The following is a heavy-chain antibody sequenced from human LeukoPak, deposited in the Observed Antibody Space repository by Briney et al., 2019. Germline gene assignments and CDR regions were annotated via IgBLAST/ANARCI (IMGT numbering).Heavy chain of an antibody. CDR1: GGTFSSYA. CDR2: IIPIFGTA. V-gene: IGHV1-69*01. Sequence: SVKVSCKASGGTFSSYAISWVRQAPGQGLEWMGGIIPIFGTANYAQKFQGRVTITADESTSTAYMELSSLRSEDMAVYYCARGGSGYDTPADYYYYYMDVWGKGTTVTVSS. CDR3: ARGGSGYDTPADYYYYYMDV. J-gene: IGHJ6*03. D-gene: IGHD5-12*01.